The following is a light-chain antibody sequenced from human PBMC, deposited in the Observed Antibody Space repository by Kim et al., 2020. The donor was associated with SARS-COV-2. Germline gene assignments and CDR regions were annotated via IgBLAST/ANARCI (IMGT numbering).Light chain of an antibody. J-gene: IGKJ5*01. CDR1: QSVSNN. Sequence: ETVMTQAPATLSVSPGERATLSCRASQSVSNNVAWYQQKPGQAPRLIMYGASTRATGITARFSGSGSGTEFTLTITSLQSEDFAVYYCQQYNNWPPITFGQGTRLEIK. CDR2: GAS. V-gene: IGKV3-15*01. CDR3: QQYNNWPPIT.